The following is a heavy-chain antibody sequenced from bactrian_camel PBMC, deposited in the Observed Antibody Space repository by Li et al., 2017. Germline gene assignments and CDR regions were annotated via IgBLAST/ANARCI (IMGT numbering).Heavy chain of an antibody. Sequence: VQLVESGGGSVQAGGSLRLSCAASAYTYSANCMGWFRQAPGKEREGVATVHHRSGGTYYAGSVKGRFTISRDNAKNTVYLQMNSLKPEDTAMYYCATGPSRYGGSCLLSPPLYNGWGQGTQVTVS. CDR1: AYTYSANC. CDR3: ATGPSRYGGSCLLSPPLYNG. CDR2: VHHRSGGT. D-gene: IGHD6*01. J-gene: IGHJ4*01. V-gene: IGHV3S40*01.